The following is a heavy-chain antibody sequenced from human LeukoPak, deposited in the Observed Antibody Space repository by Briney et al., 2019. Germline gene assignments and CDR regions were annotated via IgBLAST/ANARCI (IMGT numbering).Heavy chain of an antibody. V-gene: IGHV3-74*01. CDR1: GFTFSNYW. J-gene: IGHJ5*02. CDR3: SRSDWFDP. CDR2: IGSDGCST. Sequence: QPGGSLRLSCAASGFTFSNYWMHCVRQAPGKGLVWVSRIGSDGCSTTYADSVKGRFTISRDNAKNTLYLQINSLRADDTAVYYCSRSDWFDPWGQGTLVTVSS.